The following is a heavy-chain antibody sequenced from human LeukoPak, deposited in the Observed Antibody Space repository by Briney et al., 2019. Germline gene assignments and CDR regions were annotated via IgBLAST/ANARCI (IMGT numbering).Heavy chain of an antibody. CDR2: ISWNSGSI. Sequence: PGGSLRLSCAASGFTFDDYAMHWVRQAPGKGLEWVSGISWNSGSIGYVDSVEGRFTISRDNAKNSLYLQMNSLRAEDTALYYCAKVGGIAAAGKMNWYFDLWGRGTLVTVSS. J-gene: IGHJ2*01. CDR3: AKVGGIAAAGKMNWYFDL. D-gene: IGHD6-13*01. V-gene: IGHV3-9*01. CDR1: GFTFDDYA.